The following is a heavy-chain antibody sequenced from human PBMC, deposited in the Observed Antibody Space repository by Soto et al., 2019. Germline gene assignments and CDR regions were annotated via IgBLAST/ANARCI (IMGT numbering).Heavy chain of an antibody. D-gene: IGHD3-10*01. V-gene: IGHV3-9*01. Sequence: DVQLVESGGGLVQPGRSLRLSCAASGFTFDDYAMHWVRQAPGKGLEWVSGISWNSGSIGYADSVKGRFTISRDNAKNSLYLQMNSLRAEDTALYYCAKDIGYGSEYYFDYWGQGTLVTVS. J-gene: IGHJ4*02. CDR2: ISWNSGSI. CDR1: GFTFDDYA. CDR3: AKDIGYGSEYYFDY.